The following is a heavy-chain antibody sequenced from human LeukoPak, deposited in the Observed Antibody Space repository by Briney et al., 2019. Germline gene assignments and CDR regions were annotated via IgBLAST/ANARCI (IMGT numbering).Heavy chain of an antibody. CDR1: GGTFSSYA. CDR2: IIPIFGTA. D-gene: IGHD2-2*01. J-gene: IGHJ4*02. V-gene: IGHV1-69*13. CDR3: AREEIRCSSTSCYC. Sequence: SVKVSCKASGGTFSSYAISWVRQAPGQGLEWMGGIIPIFGTANYAQRFQGRVTITADESTSTAYMELSSLRSEDTAVYYCAREEIRCSSTSCYCWGQGTLVTVSS.